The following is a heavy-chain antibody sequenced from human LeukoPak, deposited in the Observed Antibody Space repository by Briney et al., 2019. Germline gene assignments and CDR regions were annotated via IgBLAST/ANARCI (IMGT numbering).Heavy chain of an antibody. Sequence: GGSLRLSCAASGFTFSSYGMHWVRQAPGKGLEWEAVILDDGSTEYYADSVKGRFTISRDNSKNTLYLQMNSLRAEDTAVYYCAKPDYYDSSGYLYWGQGTLVTVSS. CDR3: AKPDYYDSSGYLY. CDR1: GFTFSSYG. CDR2: ILDDGSTE. D-gene: IGHD3-22*01. V-gene: IGHV3-30*18. J-gene: IGHJ4*02.